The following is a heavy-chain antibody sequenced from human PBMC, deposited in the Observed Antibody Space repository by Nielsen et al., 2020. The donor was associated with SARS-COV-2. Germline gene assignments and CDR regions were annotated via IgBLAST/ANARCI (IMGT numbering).Heavy chain of an antibody. D-gene: IGHD3-22*01. Sequence: GESLKISCKTSGYTFTTYWIGWVRQMPGKGLEWMGIIYPGDSDTRYGPSFQGQVTISVDKSISTAYLQWSSLKASDTAIYYCARRPYYYDSSGHPAFDIWGQGTLVTVSS. V-gene: IGHV5-51*01. CDR3: ARRPYYYDSSGHPAFDI. CDR2: IYPGDSDT. CDR1: GYTFTTYW. J-gene: IGHJ4*02.